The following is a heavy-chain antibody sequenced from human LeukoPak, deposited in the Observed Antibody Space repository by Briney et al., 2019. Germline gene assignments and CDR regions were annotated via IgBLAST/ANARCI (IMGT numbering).Heavy chain of an antibody. CDR1: GFTFSSYW. CDR3: ASPPLSSSGYPGTVFGY. D-gene: IGHD3-22*01. CDR2: INSDGSST. Sequence: GGSLRLSCAASGFTFSSYWMHWVRQAPGKGLVWVSRINSDGSSTSYADSVKGRFTISRDNAKNTLYLQMNSPRAKDTAVYYCASPPLSSSGYPGTVFGYWGQGTLVTVSS. J-gene: IGHJ4*01. V-gene: IGHV3-74*01.